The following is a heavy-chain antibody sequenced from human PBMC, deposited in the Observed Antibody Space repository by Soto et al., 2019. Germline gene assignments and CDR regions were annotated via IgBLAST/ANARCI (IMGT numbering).Heavy chain of an antibody. CDR3: ARDAYCSSTSCYSAFDI. D-gene: IGHD2-2*02. CDR2: IYSDGST. CDR1: GLTVRSNY. J-gene: IGHJ3*02. V-gene: IGHV3-66*01. Sequence: GGSLRLSCAASGLTVRSNYMSWVRQAPGKGLVWVSVIYSDGSTYYADSVKGRFTISRDNSKNTLYLQMNSLRAEDTAVYYCARDAYCSSTSCYSAFDIWGQGTMVTVS.